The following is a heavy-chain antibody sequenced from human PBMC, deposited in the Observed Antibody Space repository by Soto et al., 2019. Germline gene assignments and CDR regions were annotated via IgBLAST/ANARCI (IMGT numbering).Heavy chain of an antibody. J-gene: IGHJ4*02. CDR1: GGTFSSYA. V-gene: IGHV1-69*13. Sequence: SVKVSCKASGGTFSSYAISWVRQAPGQGLEWMGGIIPIFGTANYAQKFQGRVTITADESTSTAYMELSSLRSEDTAVYYCARSQDYYDSSGYLDYWGQGTLVTVSS. D-gene: IGHD3-22*01. CDR3: ARSQDYYDSSGYLDY. CDR2: IIPIFGTA.